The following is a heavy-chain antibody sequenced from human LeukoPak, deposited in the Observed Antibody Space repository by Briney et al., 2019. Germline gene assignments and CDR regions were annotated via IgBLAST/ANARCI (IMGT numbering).Heavy chain of an antibody. CDR2: ISSNGGST. CDR1: GFTFSSYA. D-gene: IGHD3-3*01. J-gene: IGHJ6*04. CDR3: ARVSTLMYYDFWSGYPDL. V-gene: IGHV3-64*01. Sequence: GGSLRLSCAASGFTFSSYAMHWVRQAPGKGLEYVSAISSNGGSTYYANSVKGRFTISRDNSKNTLYLQMGSLRAEDMAVYYCARVSTLMYYDFWSGYPDLWGKGTTVTVSS.